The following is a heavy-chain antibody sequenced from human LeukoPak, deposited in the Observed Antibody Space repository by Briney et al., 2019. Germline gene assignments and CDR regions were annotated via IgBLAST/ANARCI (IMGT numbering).Heavy chain of an antibody. CDR1: GGTFSSYA. V-gene: IGHV1-69*06. J-gene: IGHJ4*02. D-gene: IGHD2-2*01. CDR3: ASPSRLSQGYCSSTSCYLPLDY. Sequence: GSSVKVSCKASGGTFSSYAISWVRQAPGQGLEWMGGIIPIFGTANYAQKFQGRVTITADKSTSTAYMELSSLRSEDTAVYYCASPSRLSQGYCSSTSCYLPLDYWGQGTLVTVSS. CDR2: IIPIFGTA.